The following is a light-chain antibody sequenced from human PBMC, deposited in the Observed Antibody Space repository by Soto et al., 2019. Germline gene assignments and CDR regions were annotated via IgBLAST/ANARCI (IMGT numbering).Light chain of an antibody. CDR3: QHYNSYSEA. CDR2: KAS. V-gene: IGKV1-5*03. J-gene: IGKJ1*01. CDR1: QSISSW. Sequence: IQMTQSPSTLSASVGDRVTVTCRASQSISSWLAWYQQKAGKAPKLLIYKASALESGVPSRFSGSGSGTEITLTISSLEPEDFATYYCQHYNSYSEAFGQGTKVDIK.